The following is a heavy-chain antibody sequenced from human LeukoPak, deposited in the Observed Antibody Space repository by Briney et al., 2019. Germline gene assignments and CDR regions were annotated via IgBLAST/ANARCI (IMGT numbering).Heavy chain of an antibody. CDR3: AREKAAGPYNWFDP. J-gene: IGHJ5*02. Sequence: GSSVKVSCTASGGTFSSYAISWVRQAPGQGLEWMGRIIPIFGTANYAQKFQGRVTITADESTSTAYMELSSLRSEDTAVYYCAREKAAGPYNWFDPWGQGTLVTVSS. CDR2: IIPIFGTA. D-gene: IGHD6-13*01. CDR1: GGTFSSYA. V-gene: IGHV1-69*15.